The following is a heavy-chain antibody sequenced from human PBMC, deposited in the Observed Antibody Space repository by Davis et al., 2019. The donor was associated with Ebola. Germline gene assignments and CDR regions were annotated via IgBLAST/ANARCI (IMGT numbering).Heavy chain of an antibody. CDR3: AGRYSKPYWYFDL. V-gene: IGHV5-51*01. CDR1: GYSFTSYW. J-gene: IGHJ2*01. CDR2: IYPGDSDN. D-gene: IGHD3-16*02. Sequence: GESLKISCKGSGYSFTSYWIGWVRQMPGKGLEWMGIIYPGDSDNRYSPSFQGQVTISADKSISTAYLQWSSLKASDTAMYYCAGRYSKPYWYFDLWGRGTLVTVSS.